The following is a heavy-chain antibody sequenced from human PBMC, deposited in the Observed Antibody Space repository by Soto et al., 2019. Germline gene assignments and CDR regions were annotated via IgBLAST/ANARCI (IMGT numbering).Heavy chain of an antibody. D-gene: IGHD2-15*01. Sequence: QVQLQESGPGLVKPSQTLSLTCTVSGGSISSGGYYWSWIRQHPGKGLEWIGYIYYSGSTYYDPSLKSRVTISVDTSKNQFSLKLSSVTAADTAVYYCARYGMGRWYYFDYWGQGTLVTVSS. J-gene: IGHJ4*02. CDR3: ARYGMGRWYYFDY. CDR1: GGSISSGGYY. V-gene: IGHV4-31*03. CDR2: IYYSGST.